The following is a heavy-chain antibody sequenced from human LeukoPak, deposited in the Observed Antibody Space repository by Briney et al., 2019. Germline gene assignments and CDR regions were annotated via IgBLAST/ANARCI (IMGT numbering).Heavy chain of an antibody. CDR2: IYSGGST. Sequence: GGSLRLSCAASGFTVSSNYMSWVRQAAGKGLEWVSVIYSGGSTYYADSVKGRFSISRDNSKNTLHLQMNSLRVEDTAVYYCARDFCSAGSCYPDNRGQGTLVTVSS. D-gene: IGHD2-15*01. V-gene: IGHV3-66*01. CDR1: GFTVSSNY. J-gene: IGHJ4*02. CDR3: ARDFCSAGSCYPDN.